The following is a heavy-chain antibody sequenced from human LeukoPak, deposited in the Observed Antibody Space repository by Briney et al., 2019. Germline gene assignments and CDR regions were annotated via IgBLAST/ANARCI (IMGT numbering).Heavy chain of an antibody. CDR1: GYTFTGYY. D-gene: IGHD3-22*01. CDR2: INPNSGGT. J-gene: IGHJ4*02. CDR3: ARDEDYYDSSGYSY. Sequence: ASVKVSCKASGYTFTGYYMHWVRQAPGQGLEWMGWINPNSGGTNYAQKFQGRVTMTRDTSISTAYMELSRLRSDDTAVYYCARDEDYYDSSGYSYWGQGTLVTVSS. V-gene: IGHV1-2*02.